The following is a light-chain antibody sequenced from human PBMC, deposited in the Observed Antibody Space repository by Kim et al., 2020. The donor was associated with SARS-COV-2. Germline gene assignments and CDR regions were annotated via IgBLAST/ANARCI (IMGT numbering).Light chain of an antibody. J-gene: IGKJ2*01. Sequence: GDRVTIPCRASQSIDSYLNWYQQKPGRAPKLLVYAASSLRSGVPSRFSGSGSGTDFSLVIRGLQPEDFATYYCQQSYSIPYTFG. CDR3: QQSYSIPYT. V-gene: IGKV1-39*01. CDR2: AAS. CDR1: QSIDSY.